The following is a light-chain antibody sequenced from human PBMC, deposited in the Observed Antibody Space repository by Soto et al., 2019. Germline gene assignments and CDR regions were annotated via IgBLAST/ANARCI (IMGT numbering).Light chain of an antibody. V-gene: IGLV2-14*01. Sequence: QSVLTQPASVSGSPGQSITISCTGTSSDVGGYNYVSWYQQHPGKAPKFMIYEVSNRPSGVSNLFSGSKSGNTASLTISGLQAEEEADYYCSSYTSSSTLVVFGGGTKLTVL. CDR2: EVS. CDR1: SSDVGGYNY. J-gene: IGLJ2*01. CDR3: SSYTSSSTLVV.